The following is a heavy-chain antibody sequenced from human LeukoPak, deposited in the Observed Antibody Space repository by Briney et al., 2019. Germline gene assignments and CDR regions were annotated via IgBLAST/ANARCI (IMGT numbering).Heavy chain of an antibody. D-gene: IGHD3-10*01. CDR3: ARAPSWFGVHYFDY. J-gene: IGHJ4*02. CDR2: TRNKANRYTA. Sequence: GGSLRLSCAASGFTFSDYSMDWVRQAPGKGLEWVGRTRNKANRYTAKYAASVKGRFTISRDDSKNSLYLQMNSLRAEDTAVYYCARAPSWFGVHYFDYWGQGTLVTVSS. V-gene: IGHV3-72*01. CDR1: GFTFSDYS.